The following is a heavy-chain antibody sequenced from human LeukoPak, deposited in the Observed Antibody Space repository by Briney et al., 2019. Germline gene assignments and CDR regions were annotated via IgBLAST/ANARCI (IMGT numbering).Heavy chain of an antibody. J-gene: IGHJ4*02. Sequence: GGSLRLSCAASGFTFDDYAMHWVRQAPGKGLEWVSGISWSSGSIGYADSVKGRFTISRDNAKNSLYLQMNSLRSEDTAVYYCARQGTYSSAIGMGYWGQGTLVTVSS. CDR2: ISWSSGSI. CDR1: GFTFDDYA. V-gene: IGHV3-9*01. D-gene: IGHD6-19*01. CDR3: ARQGTYSSAIGMGY.